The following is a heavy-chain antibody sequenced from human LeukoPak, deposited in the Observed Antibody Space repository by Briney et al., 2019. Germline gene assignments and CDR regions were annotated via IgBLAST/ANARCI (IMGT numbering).Heavy chain of an antibody. D-gene: IGHD3-22*01. J-gene: IGHJ4*02. CDR1: GFTFSSYS. CDR3: ASLETQYYYDSSGSIDY. V-gene: IGHV3-48*01. CDR2: ISSSSSTI. Sequence: GGSLRLSCAASGFTFSSYSMNWVRQAPGKGLEWVSYISSSSSTIYYADSVKGRFTISRDNAKNSLYLQMNSLRAEDTAVYYCASLETQYYYDSSGSIDYWGQGTLVTVSS.